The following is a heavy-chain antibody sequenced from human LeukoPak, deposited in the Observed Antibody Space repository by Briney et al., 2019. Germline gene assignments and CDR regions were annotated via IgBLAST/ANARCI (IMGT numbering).Heavy chain of an antibody. J-gene: IGHJ4*02. CDR2: INPNSGGT. CDR1: GYTFTGYY. Sequence: GASVKVSCKASGYTFTGYYMHWVRQAPGQGLEWMGWINPNSGGTNYAQKFQGRVTMTRDTSISTAYMELSRLRSDDTAVYYCARVGPEIWSGYYLDYWGQGTLVTVSS. V-gene: IGHV1-2*02. D-gene: IGHD3-3*01. CDR3: ARVGPEIWSGYYLDY.